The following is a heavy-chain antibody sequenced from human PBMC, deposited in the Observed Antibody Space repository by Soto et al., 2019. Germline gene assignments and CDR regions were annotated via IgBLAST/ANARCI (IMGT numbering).Heavy chain of an antibody. CDR3: ARESGGATATLDYYFFYMDV. CDR1: GDTFTDYY. Sequence: QVQLVQSGAEVKKPGASVTVSCRSSGDTFTDYYMHWVRQAPGQGLEWMGWINPNSGVTKYAQKLQGWVTMTRHTSIRTVYMQLSRLRSDAAAVYYCARESGGATATLDYYFFYMDVWGTGTTVTVSS. J-gene: IGHJ6*03. V-gene: IGHV1-2*04. D-gene: IGHD5-12*01. CDR2: INPNSGVT.